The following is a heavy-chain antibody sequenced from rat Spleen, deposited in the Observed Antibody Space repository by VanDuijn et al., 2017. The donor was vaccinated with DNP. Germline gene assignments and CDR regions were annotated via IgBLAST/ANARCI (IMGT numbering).Heavy chain of an antibody. D-gene: IGHD1-10*01. Sequence: QVQLQQSGAELAKPGSSVKISCTASGYTFTSYYISWIKQTTGQGLEYIGYINMGSGGTNYNEKFKGKATLTVDKSSSTAFMQLSSLTPDDSAVYYCARWKNNDWSFDFWGPGTMVTVSS. J-gene: IGHJ1*01. V-gene: IGHV1-43*01. CDR2: INMGSGGT. CDR3: ARWKNNDWSFDF. CDR1: GYTFTSYY.